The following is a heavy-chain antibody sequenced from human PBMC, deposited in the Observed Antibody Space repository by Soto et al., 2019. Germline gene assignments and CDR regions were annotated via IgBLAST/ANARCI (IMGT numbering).Heavy chain of an antibody. Sequence: PGGSLRLSCTAYGFTFGDFYMMWFRHAPGRGLEWISYITKTGTTIYHADPVKGRFSVSRDNARSSLYLQMNSLRAEDTAVYYCARPNWNSRGGVYNLWGQGTLVTVSS. V-gene: IGHV3-11*01. D-gene: IGHD3-16*01. CDR1: GFTFGDFY. CDR2: ITKTGTTI. J-gene: IGHJ4*02. CDR3: ARPNWNSRGGVYNL.